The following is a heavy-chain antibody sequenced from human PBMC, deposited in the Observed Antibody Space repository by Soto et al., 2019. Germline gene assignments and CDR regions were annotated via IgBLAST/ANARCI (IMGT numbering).Heavy chain of an antibody. V-gene: IGHV4-59*01. Sequence: SETLSLTCTVSGGSISSYYWSWIRQPPGKGLEWIGYIYYSGSTNYNPSLKSRVTISVDTSKNQFSLKLSSVTAADTAVYYCARVTTVTTSASFDYWGQGTLVTVSS. D-gene: IGHD4-17*01. CDR2: IYYSGST. J-gene: IGHJ4*02. CDR1: GGSISSYY. CDR3: ARVTTVTTSASFDY.